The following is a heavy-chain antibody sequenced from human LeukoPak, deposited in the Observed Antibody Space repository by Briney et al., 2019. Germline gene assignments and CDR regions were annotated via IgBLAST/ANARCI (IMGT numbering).Heavy chain of an antibody. Sequence: SETLSLTCTVSGCSISSGYYWGRIRQPPGKGLEWIGSIYHSGSTYYNPSLKSRVTISVDTSKNQFSLKLSSVTAADTAVYYCAREVLTMVRGVIYYYMDVWGKGTTVTVSS. CDR2: IYHSGST. CDR3: AREVLTMVRGVIYYYMDV. J-gene: IGHJ6*03. D-gene: IGHD3-10*01. CDR1: GCSISSGYY. V-gene: IGHV4-38-2*02.